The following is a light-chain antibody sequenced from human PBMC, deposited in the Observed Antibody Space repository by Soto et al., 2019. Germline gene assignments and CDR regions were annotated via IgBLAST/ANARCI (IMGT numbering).Light chain of an antibody. CDR2: AAS. J-gene: IGKJ5*01. CDR3: QHYGISIT. Sequence: EIVLTQSPCTLSWSPGERATLSWRASQSVGSSYLAWYQQKPGQAPRLLIYAASSRATGIPDRFSGSESGTGFTLTISRLEPEDFAVYYCQHYGISITFGQGTRLEIK. V-gene: IGKV3-20*01. CDR1: QSVGSSY.